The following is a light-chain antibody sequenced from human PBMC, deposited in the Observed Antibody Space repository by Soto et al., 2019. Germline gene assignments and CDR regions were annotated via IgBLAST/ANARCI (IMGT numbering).Light chain of an antibody. Sequence: QLVLTQSPSASASLGASVKLTCTLSSGHSSYAIAWHQQQPEKGPRYLMKLNSDGSHSKGDGIPDRFSGSSSGAERYVTISSLQFEDEADYYCQTWGTGIGVFGTGTKVTVL. J-gene: IGLJ1*01. CDR2: LNSDGSH. CDR1: SGHSSYA. CDR3: QTWGTGIGV. V-gene: IGLV4-69*01.